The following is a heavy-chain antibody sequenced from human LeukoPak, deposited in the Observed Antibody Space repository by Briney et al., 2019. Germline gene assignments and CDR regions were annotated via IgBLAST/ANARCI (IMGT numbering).Heavy chain of an antibody. J-gene: IGHJ5*02. Sequence: GASVKVSCKASGYTFTCYYMHWVRQAPGQGLEWMGWINPNRGGTNYAQKFQGRVTMTRDTSISTAYMELSRLRSDDTAVYYCARDRGCSSTSCHLNWFDPWGQGTLVTVSS. V-gene: IGHV1-2*02. CDR1: GYTFTCYY. CDR3: ARDRGCSSTSCHLNWFDP. CDR2: INPNRGGT. D-gene: IGHD2-2*01.